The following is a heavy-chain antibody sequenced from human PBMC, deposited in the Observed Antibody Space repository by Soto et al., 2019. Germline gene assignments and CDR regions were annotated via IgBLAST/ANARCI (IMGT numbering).Heavy chain of an antibody. Sequence: QVQLGQSGAEVKKPGSSVKVSCKASGGTFSSHIISWGRQAPGQGLEWMGRFIPIYGTANYAQKFQGRVTITADQDTTTAYMELSSLRSEDTAVYYCARVLDCSSSVCQSDYWGQGTLVTVSS. CDR3: ARVLDCSSSVCQSDY. CDR2: FIPIYGTA. CDR1: GGTFSSHI. J-gene: IGHJ4*02. D-gene: IGHD2-2*01. V-gene: IGHV1-69*08.